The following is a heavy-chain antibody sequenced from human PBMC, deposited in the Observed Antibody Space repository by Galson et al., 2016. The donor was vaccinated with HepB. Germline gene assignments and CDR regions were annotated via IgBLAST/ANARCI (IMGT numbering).Heavy chain of an antibody. CDR2: ISGSGDTT. CDR1: GFTFSTYA. J-gene: IGHJ4*02. Sequence: SLRLSCAGTGFTFSTYAMSWVRQAPGKRLEWVSAISGSGDTTYYADSVKGRFTISRDNADNSLYLQMNNLRGEDAAVYYCARGCGRPSCPYYFDHWGQGTLVTVSS. V-gene: IGHV3-23*01. CDR3: ARGCGRPSCPYYFDH. D-gene: IGHD2-2*01.